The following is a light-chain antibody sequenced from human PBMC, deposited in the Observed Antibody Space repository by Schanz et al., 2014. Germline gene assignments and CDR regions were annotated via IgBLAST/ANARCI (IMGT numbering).Light chain of an antibody. CDR3: SSYAGSYTGV. CDR1: SSNIGAGYD. Sequence: QSVLTQPPSVSGAPGQRVTISCTGSSSNIGAGYDVHWYQQLPGTAPKLLIYSNNQRPSGVPARFSGSKSGTSASLAISGLQSEDEADYYCSSYAGSYTGVFGTGTKLTVL. CDR2: SNN. V-gene: IGLV1-40*01. J-gene: IGLJ1*01.